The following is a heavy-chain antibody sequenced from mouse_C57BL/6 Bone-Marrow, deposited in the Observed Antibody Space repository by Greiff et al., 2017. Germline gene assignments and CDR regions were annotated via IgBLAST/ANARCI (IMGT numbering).Heavy chain of an antibody. Sequence: VQLQQSGPELVKPGASVKISCKASGYAFSSSWMNWVKQRPGKGLEWIGRIYPGDGDTNYNGKFKGKATLTVDTSSSTAYMQLSSLTSEDSAVYYCARPSFENWGQGTLVTVSA. CDR3: ARPSFEN. CDR1: GYAFSSSW. V-gene: IGHV1-82*01. CDR2: IYPGDGDT. J-gene: IGHJ3*01.